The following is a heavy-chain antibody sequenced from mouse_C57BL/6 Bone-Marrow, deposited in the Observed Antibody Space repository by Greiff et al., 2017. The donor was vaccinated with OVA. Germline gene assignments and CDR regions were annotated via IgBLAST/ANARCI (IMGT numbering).Heavy chain of an antibody. V-gene: IGHV1-4*01. CDR3: AILLRAFAY. J-gene: IGHJ3*01. Sequence: QVQLQQSGADLARPGASVKMSCKASGYTFTSYTMHWVKQRPGQGLEWIGYINPSSGYTKYNQKFKDKATLTADKSSSTAYMQLSSLTSEDSAVYYCAILLRAFAYWGQGTLVTVSA. CDR1: GYTFTSYT. D-gene: IGHD1-1*01. CDR2: INPSSGYT.